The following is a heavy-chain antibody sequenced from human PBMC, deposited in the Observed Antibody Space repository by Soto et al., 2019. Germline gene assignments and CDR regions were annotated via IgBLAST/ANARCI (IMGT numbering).Heavy chain of an antibody. J-gene: IGHJ6*02. Sequence: GASVKVSCKASGYTFTGYYMHWVRQAPGQGLEWMGWINPNSGGTNYAQKFQGRVTMTRDTSISTAYMELSRLRSDDTAVYYCARDLGGRFLEWSTRYYYYYGMDVWGQGTTVTVSS. CDR3: ARDLGGRFLEWSTRYYYYYGMDV. CDR1: GYTFTGYY. D-gene: IGHD3-3*01. V-gene: IGHV1-2*02. CDR2: INPNSGGT.